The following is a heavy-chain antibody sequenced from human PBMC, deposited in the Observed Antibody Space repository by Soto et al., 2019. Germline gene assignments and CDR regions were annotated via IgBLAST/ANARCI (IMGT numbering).Heavy chain of an antibody. V-gene: IGHV3-23*01. CDR1: GFTFSSFA. Sequence: EVQLLESGGGLVQSGGSLRLSCAASGFTFSSFAMNWVRQAPGKGLEWVSTISVSGDTTTYADSVKGRFTISRDNSMDTLYLQMNSQRAEDTALYFCAKDGVGWVTTVSYFDSWGQGTRVTVSS. CDR2: ISVSGDTT. CDR3: AKDGVGWVTTVSYFDS. J-gene: IGHJ4*02. D-gene: IGHD4-4*01.